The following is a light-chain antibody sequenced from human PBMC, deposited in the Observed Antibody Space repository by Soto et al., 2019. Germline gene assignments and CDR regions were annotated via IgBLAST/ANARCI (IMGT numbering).Light chain of an antibody. CDR2: EVS. J-gene: IGLJ1*01. CDR3: SSYTSSSTLG. Sequence: QSVLTQPASVSGSPGQSITISCTGTSSDIGNYNYVSWYQQHPNKAPKLLIYEVSNRPSGLSDRFSGTKSGNTASLTISGLRAEDESDYYCSSYTSSSTLGFGTGTKLTVL. CDR1: SSDIGNYNY. V-gene: IGLV2-14*01.